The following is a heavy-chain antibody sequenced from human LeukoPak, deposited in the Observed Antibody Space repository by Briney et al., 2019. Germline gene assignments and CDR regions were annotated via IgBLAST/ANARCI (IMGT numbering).Heavy chain of an antibody. Sequence: SVKVSCKASGGTFSSYAISWVRQAPGQGLERMGGIIPIFGTANYAQKFQGRVTITADESTSTAYMGLSSLRSEDTAVYYCARDSGSGYDRRAFDYWGQGTLVTVSS. D-gene: IGHD5-12*01. CDR3: ARDSGSGYDRRAFDY. CDR2: IIPIFGTA. J-gene: IGHJ4*02. V-gene: IGHV1-69*13. CDR1: GGTFSSYA.